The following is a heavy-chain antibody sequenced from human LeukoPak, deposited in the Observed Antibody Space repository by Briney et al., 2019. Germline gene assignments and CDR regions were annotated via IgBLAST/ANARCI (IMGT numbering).Heavy chain of an antibody. J-gene: IGHJ4*02. V-gene: IGHV3-30-3*01. CDR2: ISDDGSNI. Sequence: GRSLELSCAASGFTFSSYSMNWVRQAPGKGLEWVAVISDDGSNIYYADSVKGRFTISRDNSKDTLHLQMNSLGGEDTAVYYCARESVFDSWGQGTLVTVSS. CDR3: ARESVFDS. CDR1: GFTFSSYS.